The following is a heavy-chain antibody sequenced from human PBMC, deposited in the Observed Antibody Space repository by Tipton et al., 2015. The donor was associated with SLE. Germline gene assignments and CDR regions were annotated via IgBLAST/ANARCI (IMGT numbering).Heavy chain of an antibody. Sequence: TLSLTCTVSGGSISSYYWTWIRQPPGKGLEWIGYIDYSGSTNYNTSLKSRVTISVDTSKNQFSLKLSSVTAADTAVYYCARHMTTVPPFDLWGRGTL. J-gene: IGHJ2*01. CDR1: GGSISSYY. CDR2: IDYSGST. D-gene: IGHD4-17*01. V-gene: IGHV4-59*08. CDR3: ARHMTTVPPFDL.